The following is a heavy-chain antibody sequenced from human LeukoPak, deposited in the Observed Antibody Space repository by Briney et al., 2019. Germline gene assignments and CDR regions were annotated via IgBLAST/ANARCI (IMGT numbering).Heavy chain of an antibody. D-gene: IGHD6-13*01. CDR1: GFTFSSYS. Sequence: GGSLRLSCAASGFTFSSYSMNWVLQAPGKGLEWVSYISSSSSTIYYADSVKGRFTISRDNAKNSLYLQMNSLRAEDTAVYYCAKGRWSSTSFLYYYMDVWGKGTTVTVSS. J-gene: IGHJ6*03. CDR2: ISSSSSTI. V-gene: IGHV3-48*04. CDR3: AKGRWSSTSFLYYYMDV.